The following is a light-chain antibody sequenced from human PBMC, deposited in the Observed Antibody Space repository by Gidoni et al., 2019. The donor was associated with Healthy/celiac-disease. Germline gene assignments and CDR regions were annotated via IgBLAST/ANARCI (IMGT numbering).Light chain of an antibody. Sequence: IQMTPSPSSLSASGGDRVTITCQASQDISNYLNWYQQKPGKAPKLLIYDASNLETGVPSRFSGSGSGTDFTFTISSLQPEDIATYYCQQYDNIPLTFGGGTKVEIK. CDR1: QDISNY. V-gene: IGKV1-33*01. J-gene: IGKJ4*01. CDR2: DAS. CDR3: QQYDNIPLT.